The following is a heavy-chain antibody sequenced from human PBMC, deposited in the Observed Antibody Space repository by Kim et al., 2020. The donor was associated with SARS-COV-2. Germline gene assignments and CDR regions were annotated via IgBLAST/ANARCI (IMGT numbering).Heavy chain of an antibody. CDR1: GFTFDDYA. D-gene: IGHD2-15*01. CDR2: ISWNSGSI. Sequence: GGSLRLSCAASGFTFDDYAMHWVRQAPGKGLEWVSGISWNSGSIGYADSVKGRFTISRDNAKNSLYLQMNSLRAEDTALYYCAKGLVVVAATVDYYYYYGMDVWGQGTTVTVSS. CDR3: AKGLVVVAATVDYYYYYGMDV. V-gene: IGHV3-9*01. J-gene: IGHJ6*02.